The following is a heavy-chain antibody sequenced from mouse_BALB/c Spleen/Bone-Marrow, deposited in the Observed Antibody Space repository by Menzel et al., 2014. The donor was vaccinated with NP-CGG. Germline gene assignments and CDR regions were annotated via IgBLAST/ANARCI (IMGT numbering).Heavy chain of an antibody. CDR1: GYIFTSYT. V-gene: IGHV1-4*02. CDR3: AREGTYYAYFDY. CDR2: INPSIGYT. Sequence: LQESAAELARPGASVKLFCKASGYIFTSYTIQWIKQRPGQGLEWIGYINPSIGYTEYNQKFKDKTTLTADTSSSTTYMQLSSLTSEDSAVYYCAREGTYYAYFDYWGQGTTLTVSS. D-gene: IGHD1-1*01. J-gene: IGHJ2*01.